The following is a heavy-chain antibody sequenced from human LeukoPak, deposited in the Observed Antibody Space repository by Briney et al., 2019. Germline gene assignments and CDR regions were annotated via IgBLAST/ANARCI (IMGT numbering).Heavy chain of an antibody. CDR3: ARDLRGYSYGPDY. CDR2: ISSSSSYI. J-gene: IGHJ4*02. V-gene: IGHV3-21*01. D-gene: IGHD5-18*01. CDR1: GFTISSYS. Sequence: GGSLRLSCAASGFTISSYSMNWVRQAPGKGLEWVSSISSSSSYIYYADSVKGRFTISRDNAKNSLYLQMNSLRAEDTAVYYCARDLRGYSYGPDYWGQGTLVTVSS.